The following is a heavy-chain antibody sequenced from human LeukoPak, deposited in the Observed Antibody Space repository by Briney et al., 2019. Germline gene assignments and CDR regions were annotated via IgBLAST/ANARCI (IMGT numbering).Heavy chain of an antibody. Sequence: GASVKVSCKASGGTFSSYAISWVRQAPGQGLEWMGGIIPIFGTANYAQKFQGRVTITADESTSTAYMELSSLRSEDTAVCYCARGGAGYCSSTSCYKVSDYWGQGTLVTVSS. D-gene: IGHD2-2*02. CDR3: ARGGAGYCSSTSCYKVSDY. CDR2: IIPIFGTA. CDR1: GGTFSSYA. V-gene: IGHV1-69*13. J-gene: IGHJ4*02.